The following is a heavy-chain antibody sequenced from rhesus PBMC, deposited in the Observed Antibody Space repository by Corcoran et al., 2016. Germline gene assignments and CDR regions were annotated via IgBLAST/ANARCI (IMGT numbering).Heavy chain of an antibody. D-gene: IGHD1-44*02. V-gene: IGHV4-80*01. J-gene: IGHJ4*01. CDR3: ARESGEGY. CDR2: INGNSGNT. Sequence: QVQLQESGPRLVKPSETLSLTCDVSGVSISSHWWSWVRQPPGKGLEWIGEINGNSGNTYSNPSLKSRLYISKDASKNQFSLKLSSVTAADTAVYYCARESGEGYWGQGVLVTVSS. CDR1: GVSISSHW.